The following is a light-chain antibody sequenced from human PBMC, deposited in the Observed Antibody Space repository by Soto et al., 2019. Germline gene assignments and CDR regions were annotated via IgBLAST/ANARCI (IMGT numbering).Light chain of an antibody. CDR3: QHYGNSPPS. J-gene: IGKJ5*01. Sequence: SPGTLSLSPGERATLSCRASQSVSSSYLAWYQQTPGQAPRLLIYGASSRATGIPDRFSGSGSGTDFTLTISRLEPEDFAVYYCQHYGNSPPSFGQGTRREIK. CDR1: QSVSSSY. V-gene: IGKV3-20*01. CDR2: GAS.